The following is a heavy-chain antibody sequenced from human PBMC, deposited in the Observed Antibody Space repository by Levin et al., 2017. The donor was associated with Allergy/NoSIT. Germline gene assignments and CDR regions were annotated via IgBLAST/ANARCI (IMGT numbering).Heavy chain of an antibody. J-gene: IGHJ5*02. D-gene: IGHD6-13*01. CDR2: IIPILGIA. CDR1: GGTFSSYT. Sequence: ASVKVSCKASGGTFSSYTISWVRQAPGQGLEWMGRIIPILGIANYAQKFQGRVTITADKSTSTAYMELSSLRSEDTAVYYCARDQGIAANWFDPWGQGTLVTVSS. CDR3: ARDQGIAANWFDP. V-gene: IGHV1-69*04.